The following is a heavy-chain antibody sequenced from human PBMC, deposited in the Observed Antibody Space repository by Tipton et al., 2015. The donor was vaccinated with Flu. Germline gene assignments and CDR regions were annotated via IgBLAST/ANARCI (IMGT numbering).Heavy chain of an antibody. Sequence: TLSLTCTVSGASVSSGSFYWGWIRQPPGKGLEWIGFISYSGSTSYNPSLKSRVTISIDTSKNQFSLEMRSVTAADMAVYYCARRDFSNYVSDPKNWFDRWGQGTLVTVSS. D-gene: IGHD4-11*01. V-gene: IGHV4-61*01. J-gene: IGHJ5*02. CDR2: ISYSGST. CDR3: ARRDFSNYVSDPKNWFDR. CDR1: GASVSSGSFY.